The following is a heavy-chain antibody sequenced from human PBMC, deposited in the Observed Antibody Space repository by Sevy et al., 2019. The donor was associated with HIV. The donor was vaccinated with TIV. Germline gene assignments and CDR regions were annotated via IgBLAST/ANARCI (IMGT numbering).Heavy chain of an antibody. CDR1: GFTFSDYY. D-gene: IGHD6-6*01. CDR2: ISSSGSTI. V-gene: IGHV3-11*01. CDR3: VREGVAARRYYFDY. Sequence: GGSLRLSCAASGFTFSDYYMSWIRQAPGKGLEWVSYISSSGSTIYYADSVKGRFTISRDNAKNSLYLQMNSLRAEDTAVYYCVREGVAARRYYFDYWGQGTLVTVSS. J-gene: IGHJ4*02.